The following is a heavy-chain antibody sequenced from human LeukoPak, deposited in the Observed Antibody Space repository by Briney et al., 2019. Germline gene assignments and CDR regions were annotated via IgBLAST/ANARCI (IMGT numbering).Heavy chain of an antibody. V-gene: IGHV3-7*01. D-gene: IGHD4-17*01. CDR2: IKQEGSEK. Sequence: PGGSLRLSCAASGFTFSSYWMSWVRQAPGKGLEWVANIKQEGSEKNYVDSVKGRFTISRDNAKNSLYLQMNSLRAEDTAVYYCARDKERVTTDWYYGMDVWGQGTTVTVSS. CDR1: GFTFSSYW. J-gene: IGHJ6*02. CDR3: ARDKERVTTDWYYGMDV.